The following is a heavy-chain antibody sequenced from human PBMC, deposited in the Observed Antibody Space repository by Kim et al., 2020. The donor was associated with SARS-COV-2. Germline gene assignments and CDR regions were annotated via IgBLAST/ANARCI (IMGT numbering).Heavy chain of an antibody. D-gene: IGHD2-2*01. J-gene: IGHJ4*02. Sequence: GGSLRLSCVASGFTFSNFWMHWVRQSPGMGLTWVAEIHSDGTETNYADSVKGRFTIFRDNSQNTLYLQMNDLRDEDTAIYFCARGGCSSPSCLAGWGQGTLVRVPS. CDR1: GFTFSNFW. V-gene: IGHV3-74*01. CDR3: ARGGCSSPSCLAG. CDR2: IHSDGTET.